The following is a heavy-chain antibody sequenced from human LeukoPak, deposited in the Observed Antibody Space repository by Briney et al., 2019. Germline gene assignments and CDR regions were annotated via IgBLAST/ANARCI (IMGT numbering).Heavy chain of an antibody. CDR2: INPSGGST. D-gene: IGHD3-3*01. Sequence: ASVKVSCKASGYTFTSYYMHWVRQAPGQGLEWMGIINPSGGSTSYAQKFQGRVTMTRDTSTSTVYMELSSLRSEDTAVYYCARDFSRTSYDSYGMDVWGQGTTVTVSS. CDR3: ARDFSRTSYDSYGMDV. V-gene: IGHV1-46*01. J-gene: IGHJ6*02. CDR1: GYTFTSYY.